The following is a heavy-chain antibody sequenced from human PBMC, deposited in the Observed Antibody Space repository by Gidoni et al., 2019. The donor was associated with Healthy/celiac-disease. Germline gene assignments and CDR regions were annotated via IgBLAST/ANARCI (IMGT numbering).Heavy chain of an antibody. CDR3: ARGPLSATYYFDY. V-gene: IGHV3-30-3*01. CDR2: NSYDGSNK. Sequence: QVQLVESGGGVVQPGGSLRLPCAASGFTFSSYARHWVRQAPGKGLEWVAVNSYDGSNKYYADSVKGRFTISRDNSKNTLYLQMNSLRAKDTAVYYCARGPLSATYYFDYWGQGTLVTVSS. J-gene: IGHJ4*02. D-gene: IGHD3-16*01. CDR1: GFTFSSYA.